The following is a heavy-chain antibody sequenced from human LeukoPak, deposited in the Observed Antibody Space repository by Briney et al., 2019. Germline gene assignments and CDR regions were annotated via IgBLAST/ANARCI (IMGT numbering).Heavy chain of an antibody. CDR3: ARAHPSVDS. J-gene: IGHJ4*02. V-gene: IGHV3-21*01. CDR2: IGSSSTFI. CDR1: RFTFTRDT. Sequence: GGSLSLSRAADRFTFTRDTTNPVRQAPGKGLEWVSSIGSSSTFIYYADSVKGRFTISRDNAKNSLFLQMNSLRADDTAVYYCARAHPSVDSWGQGTLVTVSS.